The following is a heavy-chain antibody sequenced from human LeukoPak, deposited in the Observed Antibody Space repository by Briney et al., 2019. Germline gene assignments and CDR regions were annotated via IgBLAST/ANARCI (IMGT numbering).Heavy chain of an antibody. CDR3: AKDKRKSYYDFWSGYYTSWFDP. Sequence: GGSLRLSCAASGFTFSSYGMHWVRQAPGKGLEWVAVISYDGSNKYYADSVKGRFTISRDNSKNTLYLQMNSLRAEDTAVYYCAKDKRKSYYDFWSGYYTSWFDPWGQGTLVTVSS. CDR1: GFTFSSYG. D-gene: IGHD3-3*01. V-gene: IGHV3-30*18. CDR2: ISYDGSNK. J-gene: IGHJ5*02.